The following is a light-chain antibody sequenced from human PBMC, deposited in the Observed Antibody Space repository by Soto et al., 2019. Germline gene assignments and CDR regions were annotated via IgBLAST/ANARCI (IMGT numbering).Light chain of an antibody. CDR3: QQDNNWPPLT. V-gene: IGKV3-15*01. Sequence: EIVMTQSPATLSVSPGERATLSCRASQSVSINLAWYQHKPGQAPSLLIYGASTRATGIPARFSGSGSGTEFTLNISSLQAEDFAGYYCQQDNNWPPLTFGGGTKVEIK. CDR1: QSVSIN. CDR2: GAS. J-gene: IGKJ4*01.